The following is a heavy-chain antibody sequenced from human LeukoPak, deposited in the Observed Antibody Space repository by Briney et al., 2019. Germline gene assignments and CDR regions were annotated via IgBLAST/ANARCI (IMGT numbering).Heavy chain of an antibody. D-gene: IGHD3-10*01. CDR3: ARGLVGYYYGSGSAYYYYGMDV. V-gene: IGHV4-34*01. Sequence: SETLSLTCAVYGGSFSGYYWSWIRQPPGKGLEWIGEINHSGSTNYNPSLKSRVTISVDTSKNQFSLKLSSVTAADTAVYYCARGLVGYYYGSGSAYYYYGMDVWGQGTTVTVSS. CDR1: GGSFSGYY. CDR2: INHSGST. J-gene: IGHJ6*02.